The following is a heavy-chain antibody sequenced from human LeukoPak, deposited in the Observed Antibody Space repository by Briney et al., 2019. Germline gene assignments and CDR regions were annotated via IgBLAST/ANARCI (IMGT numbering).Heavy chain of an antibody. CDR2: IYYIGTT. J-gene: IGHJ4*02. CDR3: ARLGGSYLSFDY. V-gene: IGHV4-39*01. CDR1: SGSMSNSSSL. D-gene: IGHD1-26*01. Sequence: SETLSLTCTVWSGSMSNSSSLWGWIGQPPGKVLEWDKTIYYIGTTYYTPSLKSRFTISVDTSKNQFSLKLRSVTAADTAVYYCARLGGSYLSFDYWGQETLVTVSS.